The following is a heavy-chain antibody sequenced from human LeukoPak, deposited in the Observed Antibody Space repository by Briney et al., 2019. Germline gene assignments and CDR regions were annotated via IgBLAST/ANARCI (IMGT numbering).Heavy chain of an antibody. D-gene: IGHD6-13*01. J-gene: IGHJ5*02. CDR1: GYTFTGYY. CDR3: ARVGEDSSSWYCNRFDP. V-gene: IGHV1-2*02. Sequence: ASVKVSCKASGYTFTGYYMHWVRQAPGQGLEWMGWINPNSGGTNYAQKFQGRVTMTRDTSISTAYMELSRLRSDDTAVYYCARVGEDSSSWYCNRFDPWGQGTLVTVSS. CDR2: INPNSGGT.